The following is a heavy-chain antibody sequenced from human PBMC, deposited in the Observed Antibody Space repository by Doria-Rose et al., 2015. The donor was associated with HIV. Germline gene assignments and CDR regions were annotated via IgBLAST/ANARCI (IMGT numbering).Heavy chain of an antibody. V-gene: IGHV2-26*01. D-gene: IGHD6-13*01. CDR3: ARIKSSRWYHKYYFDF. J-gene: IGHJ4*02. Sequence: SGPVLVKPTETLTLTCTVSGVSLSSPGMGVSWIRQPPGKALEWLANIFSDDKRSYKTSLKSRHTISRGTSKSQVVLTMTDMDPVDTATYYCARIKSSRWYHKYYFDFWGQGTLVIVSA. CDR2: IFSDDKR. CDR1: GVSLSSPGMG.